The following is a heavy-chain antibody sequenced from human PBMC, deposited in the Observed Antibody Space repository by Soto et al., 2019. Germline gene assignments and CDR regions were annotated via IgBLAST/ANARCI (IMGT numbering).Heavy chain of an antibody. Sequence: RQMPGEGLEWMGIIYPGDSDTRYSPSFQGQVTISADKSINSVYLQWSSLKASDTATYYCARLGFIFFFKAEDGIRDTVPVSAFLLNRSTDL. D-gene: IGHD3-3*01. V-gene: IGHV5-51*01. CDR2: IYPGDSDT. J-gene: IGHJ2*01. CDR3: ARLGFIFFFKAEDGIRDTVPVSAFLLNRSTDL.